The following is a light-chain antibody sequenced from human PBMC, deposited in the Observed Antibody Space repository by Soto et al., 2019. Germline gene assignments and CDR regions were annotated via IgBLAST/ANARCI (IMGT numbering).Light chain of an antibody. CDR1: QSVSNNY. V-gene: IGKV3-20*01. Sequence: EIVLTQSPGTLSLSPGERATLSCRASQSVSNNYLAWYQQKPGQAPRLLIYGASNRATGIPDRFSGSGSGTDSTLTISSLEPEDFAVYYCQQYGSSGTFGQGTKVEIK. CDR2: GAS. CDR3: QQYGSSGT. J-gene: IGKJ1*01.